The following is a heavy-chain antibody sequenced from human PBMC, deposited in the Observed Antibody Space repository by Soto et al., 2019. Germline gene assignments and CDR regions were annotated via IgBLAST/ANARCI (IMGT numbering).Heavy chain of an antibody. V-gene: IGHV1-69*01. CDR3: ASEGKGLCTHGVCYDC. D-gene: IGHD2-8*01. CDR1: GGTFSGCA. Sequence: QVQLVQSGAEVKKPGSSVKVSCKASGGTFSGCAISWVRQAPGQGREWMGGIIPMFGTANYAQKFQGRVTITADDSTSTAYMELSSLRSEDTAVYYCASEGKGLCTHGVCYDCWGQGTLVTDSS. CDR2: IIPMFGTA. J-gene: IGHJ4*02.